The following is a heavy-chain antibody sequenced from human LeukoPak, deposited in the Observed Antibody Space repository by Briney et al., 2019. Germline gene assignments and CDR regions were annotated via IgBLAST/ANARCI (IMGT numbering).Heavy chain of an antibody. V-gene: IGHV4-34*01. CDR2: INHSGST. J-gene: IGHJ4*02. D-gene: IGHD3-10*01. CDR3: ASTSRFGELEVDY. Sequence: SETLSLTCAVYGGSFSGYYWSWIRQPPGKGLEWIGEINHSGSTNYNPSLKSRVTISVDTSKNQFSLKLSSVTAADTAVYYCASTSRFGELEVDYWGQGTLVTVSS. CDR1: GGSFSGYY.